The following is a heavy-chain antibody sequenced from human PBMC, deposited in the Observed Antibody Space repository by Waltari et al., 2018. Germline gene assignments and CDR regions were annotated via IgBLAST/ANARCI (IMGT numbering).Heavy chain of an antibody. CDR3: ARGVPGSWPDYYFDH. V-gene: IGHV1-18*01. CDR2: FSVYNGNT. J-gene: IGHJ4*02. D-gene: IGHD3-10*01. Sequence: QVQLVQSGAEVKKPGASVKVSCKASGYTFTNYGTRWVRQAPGQGLEWMGWFSVYNGNTNYAQKLQGRVTMTTDTSTSTAYMELRSLRSDDTAVYYCARGVPGSWPDYYFDHWGQGTLVTVSS. CDR1: GYTFTNYG.